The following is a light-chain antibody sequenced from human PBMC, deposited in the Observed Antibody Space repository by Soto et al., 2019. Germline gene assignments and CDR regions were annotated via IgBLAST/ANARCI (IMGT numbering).Light chain of an antibody. CDR2: GAS. CDR3: QQYNNWPYT. V-gene: IGKV3-15*01. J-gene: IGKJ2*01. Sequence: EVVMTQSPATLSVSPWERATLSCRASQRVSSNLAWYQQKPGQAPRLLIYGASTRATGLPARFSGSGSGTEFTLTISSLQSEDFAVYYCQQYNNWPYTFGQGTKLDIK. CDR1: QRVSSN.